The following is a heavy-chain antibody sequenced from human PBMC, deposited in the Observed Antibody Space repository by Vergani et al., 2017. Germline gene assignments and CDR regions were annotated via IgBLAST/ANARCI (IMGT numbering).Heavy chain of an antibody. Sequence: QVQLQESGPGLVKPSQTLSLTCTVSGGSISSGSYYWSWIRQPAGKGLEWIGRIYTSGSTNYNPSLKSRVTISVDTSKNQFSLKLSSVTAADTAVYYCAREDYYDSSGSGYYYYYGMDVWGQGTTVTVSS. J-gene: IGHJ6*02. CDR3: AREDYYDSSGSGYYYYYGMDV. CDR2: IYTSGST. V-gene: IGHV4-61*02. D-gene: IGHD3-22*01. CDR1: GGSISSGSYY.